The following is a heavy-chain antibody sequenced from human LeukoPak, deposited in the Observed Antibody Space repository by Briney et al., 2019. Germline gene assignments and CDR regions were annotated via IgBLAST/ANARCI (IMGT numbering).Heavy chain of an antibody. D-gene: IGHD5-24*01. CDR1: GYTFRRYA. CDR3: ARDQGGNNYRNPTD. V-gene: IGHV7-4-1*02. Sequence: ASVKVSCKASGYTFRRYAMNWVRQAPGQGLEWMGWINTNTGNAAYAQGFTGRFVFSLDTSVTTAYLQISSLKAEDTAVYYCARDQGGNNYRNPTDWGQGTLVTVSS. J-gene: IGHJ4*02. CDR2: INTNTGNA.